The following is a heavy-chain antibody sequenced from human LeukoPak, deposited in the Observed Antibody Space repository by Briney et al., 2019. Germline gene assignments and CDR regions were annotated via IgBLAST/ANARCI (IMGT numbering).Heavy chain of an antibody. CDR3: AKSYYTSGVGYYYTEV. CDR2: ISDSGNT. CDR1: GFTLSSYA. Sequence: GGSLLLSCAASGFTLSSYAMSWVRQAPGKGLEWVSAISDSGNTYHADSVKGRFTISRDNSKNTLYLQMNSLRPEDTAIYYCAKSYYTSGVGYYYTEVWGKGTTVTISS. D-gene: IGHD3-10*01. V-gene: IGHV3-23*01. J-gene: IGHJ6*03.